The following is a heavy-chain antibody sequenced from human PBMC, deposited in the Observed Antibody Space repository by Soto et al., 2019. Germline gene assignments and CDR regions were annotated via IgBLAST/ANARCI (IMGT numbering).Heavy chain of an antibody. CDR2: INHSGST. J-gene: IGHJ6*02. CDR1: GGSFSGYY. D-gene: IGHD2-2*01. Sequence: QVQLQQWGAGLLKPSETLSLTCAVYGGSFSGYYWSWIRQPPGKGLEWIGEINHSGSTNYNPSLKSRVTISVXKSXNXFSLKLSSVTAADTAVYYCARGTYCSSTSCYWGMDVWGQGTTVTVSS. CDR3: ARGTYCSSTSCYWGMDV. V-gene: IGHV4-34*01.